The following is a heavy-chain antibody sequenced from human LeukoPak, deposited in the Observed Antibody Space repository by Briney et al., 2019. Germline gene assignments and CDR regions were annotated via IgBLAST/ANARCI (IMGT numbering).Heavy chain of an antibody. CDR3: ARDTYDSSGYTNQPNNWFDP. Sequence: SETLSLTCTVSGYSISSGYYWGWIRQPPGKGLEWIGSIYHSGSTYYNPSLESRVTISVDTSKNQFSLKLSSVTAADTAVYYCARDTYDSSGYTNQPNNWFDPWGQGTLVTVSS. V-gene: IGHV4-38-2*02. CDR1: GYSISSGYY. CDR2: IYHSGST. J-gene: IGHJ5*02. D-gene: IGHD3-22*01.